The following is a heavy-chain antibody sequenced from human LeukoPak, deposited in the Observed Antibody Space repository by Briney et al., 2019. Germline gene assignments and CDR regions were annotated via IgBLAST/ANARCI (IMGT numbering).Heavy chain of an antibody. V-gene: IGHV4-34*01. CDR2: INHSGST. CDR3: ARVSCSSTSCQDV. D-gene: IGHD2-2*01. J-gene: IGHJ6*04. Sequence: SETLSLTCAVYGGSFSGYYWSWIRQPPGKGLEWIGEINHSGSTNYNPSLKGRVTISVDTSKNQFSLKLSSVTAADTAVYYCARVSCSSTSCQDVWGKGTTVTVSS. CDR1: GGSFSGYY.